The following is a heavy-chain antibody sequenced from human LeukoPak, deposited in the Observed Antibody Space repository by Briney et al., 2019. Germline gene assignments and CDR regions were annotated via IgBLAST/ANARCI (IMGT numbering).Heavy chain of an antibody. Sequence: PGGSLRLSCAASGFTFSSYAMSWVRQAPGKGLEWVSAISGSGGSTYYADSVKGRFTISRDNSKNTLYLQMNSLRAEDTAVYYCAKDNLRAVAGLLDYWGQGTLVTVSS. CDR3: AKDNLRAVAGLLDY. J-gene: IGHJ4*02. CDR2: ISGSGGST. CDR1: GFTFSSYA. D-gene: IGHD6-19*01. V-gene: IGHV3-23*01.